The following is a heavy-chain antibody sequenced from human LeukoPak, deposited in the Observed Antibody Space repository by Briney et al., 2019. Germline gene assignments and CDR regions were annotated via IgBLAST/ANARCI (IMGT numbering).Heavy chain of an antibody. V-gene: IGHV3-30*02. J-gene: IGHJ4*02. CDR2: IRYDGSNK. CDR3: ATPRGGYDYLDY. Sequence: GGSLRLSCAASGFTFSSYGMHWVRQAPGKGLEWVAFIRYDGSNKYYADSVKGRLTISRDNSKNTLYLQMNSLRAEDTAVYYCATPRGGYDYLDYWGQGTLVTVSS. D-gene: IGHD5-12*01. CDR1: GFTFSSYG.